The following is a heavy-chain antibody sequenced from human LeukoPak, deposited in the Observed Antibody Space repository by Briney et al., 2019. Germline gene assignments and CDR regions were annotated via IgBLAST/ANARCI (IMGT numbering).Heavy chain of an antibody. J-gene: IGHJ3*02. Sequence: TGGSLRLSCAASGFTVSSNYMSWVRQAPGKGLEWVSVIYSGGSTYYADSVKGRFTISRDNSKNTLYLQMNSLRAEDTAVYYCARVKTAMVDDAFDILGQGTMVTVSS. CDR3: ARVKTAMVDDAFDI. V-gene: IGHV3-53*01. CDR1: GFTVSSNY. CDR2: IYSGGST. D-gene: IGHD5-18*01.